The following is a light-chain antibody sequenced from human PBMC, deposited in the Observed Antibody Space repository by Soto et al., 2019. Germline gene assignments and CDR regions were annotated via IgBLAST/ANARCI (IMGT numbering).Light chain of an antibody. Sequence: QSVLTQPASVSGSPGQSITISCTGTSSDVGGYNYVSWYQQHPGKAPKLMIYEVSNRPSGVPNRFSGSKSGNKASLTISGLQPEDEVDYYCSSYTGSSTPVVFGGGTKLTVL. J-gene: IGLJ2*01. V-gene: IGLV2-14*01. CDR2: EVS. CDR3: SSYTGSSTPVV. CDR1: SSDVGGYNY.